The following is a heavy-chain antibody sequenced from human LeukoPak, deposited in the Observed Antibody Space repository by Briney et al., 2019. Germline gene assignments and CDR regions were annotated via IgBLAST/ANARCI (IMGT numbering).Heavy chain of an antibody. CDR2: IRSKAYGGTT. CDR1: GFTFGDYA. V-gene: IGHV3-49*04. J-gene: IGHJ4*02. Sequence: GGSLTLFCTASGFTFGDYAMSWVRQAPGKGLEWVGFIRSKAYGGTTEYAASVKARFTISRDDSKSIAYLQMNSLKTEDTAVYYCTRDHGGPRTNYWGQGTLVTVSS. D-gene: IGHD3-10*01. CDR3: TRDHGGPRTNY.